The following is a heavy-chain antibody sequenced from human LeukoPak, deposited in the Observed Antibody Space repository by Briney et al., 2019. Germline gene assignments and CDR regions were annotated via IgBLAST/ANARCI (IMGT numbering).Heavy chain of an antibody. CDR1: GLTFSNAW. CDR2: IKSKTDGATT. CDR3: ITDPGEWEPI. Sequence: PGGSLRLSCAASGLTFSNAWMSWVRQAPGKGLEWVGRIKSKTDGATTDYGAPVKGRFVISRDDSKNTLYLQMNGLKIEDTAVYYCITDPGEWEPIWGQGTMVTVSS. J-gene: IGHJ3*02. D-gene: IGHD1-26*01. V-gene: IGHV3-15*01.